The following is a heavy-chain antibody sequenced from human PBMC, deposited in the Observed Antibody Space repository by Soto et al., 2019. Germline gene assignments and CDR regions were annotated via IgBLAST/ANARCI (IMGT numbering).Heavy chain of an antibody. V-gene: IGHV3-33*08. CDR3: ARDGGSSSSNWFDP. CDR1: GFTFSSYG. CDR2: IWYDGSNK. J-gene: IGHJ5*02. D-gene: IGHD6-6*01. Sequence: GGSLILSCAASGFTFSSYGMHWVRQAPGKGLEWVAVIWYDGSNKYYADSVKGRFTISRDNSKNTLYLQMNSLRAEDTAVYYCARDGGSSSSNWFDPWGQGTLVTVSS.